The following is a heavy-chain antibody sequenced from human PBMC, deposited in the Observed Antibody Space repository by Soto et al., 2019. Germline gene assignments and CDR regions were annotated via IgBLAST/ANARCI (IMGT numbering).Heavy chain of an antibody. CDR3: ARDYVVVPAAISYYYGMDV. CDR1: GGTFSSYA. J-gene: IGHJ6*02. D-gene: IGHD2-2*01. V-gene: IGHV1-69*13. Sequence: SVKVSCKASGGTFSSYAISWVRQAPGQGLEWMGGIIPIFGTANYAQKFQGRVTITADESTSTAYMELSSLRSEDTAVYYCARDYVVVPAAISYYYGMDVWGQGTTVTVPS. CDR2: IIPIFGTA.